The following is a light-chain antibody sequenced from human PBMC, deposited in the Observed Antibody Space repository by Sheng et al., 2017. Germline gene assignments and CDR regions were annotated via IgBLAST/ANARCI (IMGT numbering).Light chain of an antibody. Sequence: EIVMTQSPATLSVSPGERATLSCRASQSVSSNLAWYQQKPGQAPRLLIYGASTRATGIPARFSGSGSGTEFTLTISSLQSEDFAVYYCQQYNKWPLTFGGGTKLDFK. CDR3: QQYNKWPLT. CDR2: GAS. J-gene: IGKJ4*01. CDR1: QSVSSN. V-gene: IGKV3-15*01.